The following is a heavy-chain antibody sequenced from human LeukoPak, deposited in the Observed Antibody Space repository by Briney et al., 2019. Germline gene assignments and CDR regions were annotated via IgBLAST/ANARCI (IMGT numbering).Heavy chain of an antibody. Sequence: GESLKISCKASGYIFTNYCIAWVRQMPGTGLEWMGVIYPDDSDTRYSPSFQGQVTISADKSVTTAYLQWSSLRASDTAIYYCARLSITTSLRLYYFDYWGQGTLVTVPS. D-gene: IGHD2/OR15-2a*01. CDR2: IYPDDSDT. J-gene: IGHJ4*02. CDR3: ARLSITTSLRLYYFDY. V-gene: IGHV5-51*01. CDR1: GYIFTNYC.